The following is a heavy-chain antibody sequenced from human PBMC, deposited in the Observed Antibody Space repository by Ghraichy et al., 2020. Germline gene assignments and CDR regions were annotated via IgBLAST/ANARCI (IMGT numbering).Heavy chain of an antibody. D-gene: IGHD6-19*01. CDR1: GFTFSSYG. CDR3: ARKIVDSGWYEEGCFDY. J-gene: IGHJ4*02. Sequence: GGSLRLSCAASGFTFSSYGMHWVRQAPGKGLEWVAVIWYDGSNKYYADSVKGRFTISRDNSKNTLYLQMNSLRAEDTAVYYCARKIVDSGWYEEGCFDYWGQGTLVTVSS. CDR2: IWYDGSNK. V-gene: IGHV3-33*01.